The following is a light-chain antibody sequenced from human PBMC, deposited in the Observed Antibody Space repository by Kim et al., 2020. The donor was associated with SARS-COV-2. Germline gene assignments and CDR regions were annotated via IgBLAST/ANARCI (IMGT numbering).Light chain of an antibody. V-gene: IGLV3-1*01. CDR2: QDI. CDR3: QAWDSRTAI. CDR1: KLEDKY. J-gene: IGLJ2*01. Sequence: SVSPAQTARITCSGEKLEDKYVSWYQQRPGQSPLLVIYQDIKRPSGIPERFSGSNSGNTATLTVGETQAMDEADYYCQAWDSRTAIFGGGTKVTVL.